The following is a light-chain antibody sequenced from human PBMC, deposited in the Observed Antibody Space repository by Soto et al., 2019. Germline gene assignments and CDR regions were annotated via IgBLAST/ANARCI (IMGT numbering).Light chain of an antibody. CDR1: SSYISSYNY. J-gene: IGLJ2*01. Sequence: QSVLTQPASVSGSPGQSITISCTTSSSYISSYNYVSWYQQHTGKAPRLIIYDVSSRPSGISNRFSGSKSGNTVSLTISGLKAEAEADYFCSSYTISSTVVFGGGTKLNVL. V-gene: IGLV2-14*03. CDR3: SSYTISSTVV. CDR2: DVS.